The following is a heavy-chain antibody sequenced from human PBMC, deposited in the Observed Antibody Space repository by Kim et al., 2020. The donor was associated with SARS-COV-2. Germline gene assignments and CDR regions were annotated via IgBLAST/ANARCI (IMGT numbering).Heavy chain of an antibody. V-gene: IGHV3-21*01. J-gene: IGHJ6*02. CDR3: ARHSGLYSSSLGHGMDV. D-gene: IGHD6-6*01. Sequence: GGSLRLSCAASGFTFSSYSMNWVRQAPGKGLEWVSSISSSSSYIYYADSVKGRFTISRDNAKNSLYLQMNSLRAEDTAVYYCARHSGLYSSSLGHGMDVWGQGTTVTVSS. CDR1: GFTFSSYS. CDR2: ISSSSSYI.